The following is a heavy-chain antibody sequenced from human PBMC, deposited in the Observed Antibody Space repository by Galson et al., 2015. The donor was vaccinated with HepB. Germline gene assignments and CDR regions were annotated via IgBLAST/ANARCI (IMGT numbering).Heavy chain of an antibody. CDR2: IIPIFATA. Sequence: SVKVSCKASGGTFSTYAINWVRQAPGQGLEWVGGIIPIFATANYAQKFQGRVTITADESTCTAYMELSSLRSEDTAVYYCARDLGSRNYYYFYWGQGTLVTVSS. V-gene: IGHV1-69*13. CDR1: GGTFSTYA. J-gene: IGHJ4*02. CDR3: ARDLGSRNYYYFY. D-gene: IGHD3-10*01.